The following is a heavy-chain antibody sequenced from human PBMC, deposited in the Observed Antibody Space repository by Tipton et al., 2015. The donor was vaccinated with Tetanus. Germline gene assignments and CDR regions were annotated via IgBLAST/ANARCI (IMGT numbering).Heavy chain of an antibody. J-gene: IGHJ4*02. Sequence: LRLSCTVSGGSISSGGYYWSWIRQHPGKGLEWIGGIYYSGSTYYNPSLKSRVTISVDTSKNQFSLKLNSVTAADPGVYYCARGRGRGARGWNYFGYWGQGTLVTVSS. D-gene: IGHD1-26*01. CDR3: ARGRGRGARGWNYFGY. V-gene: IGHV4-31*02. CDR2: IYYSGST. CDR1: GGSISSGGYY.